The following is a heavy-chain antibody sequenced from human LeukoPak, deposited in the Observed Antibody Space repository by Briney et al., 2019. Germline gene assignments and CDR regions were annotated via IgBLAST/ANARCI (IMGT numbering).Heavy chain of an antibody. CDR3: AKDTLPSFYYDSSGHSSFDY. V-gene: IGHV3-23*01. CDR1: GFTFSSYA. D-gene: IGHD3-22*01. CDR2: ISGSGGST. Sequence: GRSLRLSCAASGFTFSSYAMSWVRQAPGKGLEWVSAISGSGGSTYYADSVKGRFTISRDNSKNTLYLQMNSLRAEDTAVYYCAKDTLPSFYYDSSGHSSFDYWGQGTLVTVSS. J-gene: IGHJ4*02.